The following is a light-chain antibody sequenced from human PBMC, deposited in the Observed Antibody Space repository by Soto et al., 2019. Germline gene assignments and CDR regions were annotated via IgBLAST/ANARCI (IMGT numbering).Light chain of an antibody. Sequence: EILMTQSPSTLAVSPGESVTLSCRASQLFSSNLAWYQQKPGQAPRLLIYGASTRATGIPARFSGSGSGTEFTLTISSLQSEDFEVYYCQQYSNWPLTFGGGTRLEIK. CDR1: QLFSSN. J-gene: IGKJ5*01. CDR3: QQYSNWPLT. V-gene: IGKV3-15*01. CDR2: GAS.